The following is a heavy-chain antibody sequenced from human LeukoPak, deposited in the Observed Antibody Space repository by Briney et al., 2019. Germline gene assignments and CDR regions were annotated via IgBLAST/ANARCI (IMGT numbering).Heavy chain of an antibody. D-gene: IGHD3-22*01. Sequence: GGSLRLSCAASGFTFSSYWMHWVRQAPGKGLVWVSRINSDGSSTSYADSVNGRFTIYRDNAKNTLYLQMNSLRDEDTAVYYCARGREYYYDSSGYYRTWGQGTLVTVSS. CDR2: INSDGSST. V-gene: IGHV3-74*01. CDR1: GFTFSSYW. CDR3: ARGREYYYDSSGYYRT. J-gene: IGHJ5*02.